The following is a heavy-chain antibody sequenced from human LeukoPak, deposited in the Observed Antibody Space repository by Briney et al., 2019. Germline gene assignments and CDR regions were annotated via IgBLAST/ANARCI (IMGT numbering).Heavy chain of an antibody. J-gene: IGHJ4*02. D-gene: IGHD3-9*01. Sequence: PGGSLRLSCAASGLTFSHYWMSWVRQAPGKGLEWVANVNPAGSTQLYVDSVEGRFTISRDNARDSLYLQMSSLRAEDTAVYYCASGYLDWLGWGQGTLVTVSS. CDR3: ASGYLDWLG. V-gene: IGHV3-7*01. CDR1: GLTFSHYW. CDR2: VNPAGSTQ.